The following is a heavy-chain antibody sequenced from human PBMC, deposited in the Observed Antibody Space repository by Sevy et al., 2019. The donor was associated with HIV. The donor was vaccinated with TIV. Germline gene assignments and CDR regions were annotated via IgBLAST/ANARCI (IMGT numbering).Heavy chain of an antibody. CDR1: GFTFSSYA. J-gene: IGHJ4*02. D-gene: IGHD3-10*01. Sequence: GGSLRLSCAASGFTFSSYAMHWVRQAPGKGLEWVAVISYDGSNKYYADSVKGRFTMSRDNSKNTLYLQMNSLRAEDTAVYYCARDKGWFGELLFGTFDYWGQGTLVTVSS. V-gene: IGHV3-30-3*01. CDR2: ISYDGSNK. CDR3: ARDKGWFGELLFGTFDY.